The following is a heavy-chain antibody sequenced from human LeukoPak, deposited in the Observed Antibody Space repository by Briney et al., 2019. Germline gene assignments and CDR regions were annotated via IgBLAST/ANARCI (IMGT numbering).Heavy chain of an antibody. V-gene: IGHV4-34*01. D-gene: IGHD2-15*01. CDR1: GGSFSGYY. Sequence: NPSETLSLTCAVYGGSFSGYYWSWIRQPPGKGLEWIGEINHSGSTNYNPSLKSRVTISVDTSKNQFPLKLSSVTAADTAVYYCARGRRSSRAATLYYWGQGTLVTVSS. CDR3: ARGRRSSRAATLYY. CDR2: INHSGST. J-gene: IGHJ4*02.